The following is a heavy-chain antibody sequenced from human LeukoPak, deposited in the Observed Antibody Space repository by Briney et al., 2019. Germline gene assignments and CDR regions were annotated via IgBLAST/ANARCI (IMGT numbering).Heavy chain of an antibody. Sequence: PGGSLRLSCAASGVTFSSYSINWVRQAPGQGLEWVSCISSTSSLIYYADSVKDRFTISRDRSKNSVYLQMNSLRPDDTALYYCAKDGGRYRFDFWGQGTMVTVSS. V-gene: IGHV3-21*01. CDR3: AKDGGRYRFDF. J-gene: IGHJ4*02. D-gene: IGHD3-16*02. CDR2: ISSTSSLI. CDR1: GVTFSSYS.